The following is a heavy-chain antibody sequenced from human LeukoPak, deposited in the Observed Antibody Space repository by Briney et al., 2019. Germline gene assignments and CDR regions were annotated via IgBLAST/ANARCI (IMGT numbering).Heavy chain of an antibody. D-gene: IGHD2-2*01. CDR3: ARAYYCSSTSCYDSRWFDP. CDR2: IYYSGST. CDR1: GGSISSGDYS. V-gene: IGHV4-30-4*01. Sequence: PSQTLSLTCTVSGGSISSGDYSRSWIRQPPGKGLEWIGYIYYSGSTYYNPSLKSRVTISVDTSKNQFSLKLSSVTAADTAVYYCARAYYCSSTSCYDSRWFDPWGQGTQVTVSS. J-gene: IGHJ5*02.